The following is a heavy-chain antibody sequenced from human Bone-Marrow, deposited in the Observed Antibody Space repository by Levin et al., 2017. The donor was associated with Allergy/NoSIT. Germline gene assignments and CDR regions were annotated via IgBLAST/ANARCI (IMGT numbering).Heavy chain of an antibody. V-gene: IGHV1-46*01. CDR2: INPSGGST. D-gene: IGHD3-22*01. CDR1: GYTFTSYY. Sequence: GESLKISCKASGYTFTSYYMHWVRQAPGQGLEWMGIINPSGGSTSYAQKFQGRVTMTRDTSTSTVYMELSSLRSEDTAVYYCARHYYDSSGSGGYYFDYWGQGTLVTVSS. CDR3: ARHYYDSSGSGGYYFDY. J-gene: IGHJ4*02.